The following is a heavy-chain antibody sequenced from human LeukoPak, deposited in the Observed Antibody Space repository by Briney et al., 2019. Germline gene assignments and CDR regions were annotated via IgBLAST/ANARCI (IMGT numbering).Heavy chain of an antibody. D-gene: IGHD6-19*01. J-gene: IGHJ4*02. CDR2: IYTSGYT. CDR3: ARGEVLVAGTGPFDY. V-gene: IGHV4-38-2*02. CDR1: GYSISSGYY. Sequence: PSETLSLTCTVPGYSISSGYYWGWIRQPPGKGLEWIGSIYTSGYTNYNPSLRSRVTMSVDTSKNQFSLKLSSVTAADTAVYYCARGEVLVAGTGPFDYWGQGTLVTVSS.